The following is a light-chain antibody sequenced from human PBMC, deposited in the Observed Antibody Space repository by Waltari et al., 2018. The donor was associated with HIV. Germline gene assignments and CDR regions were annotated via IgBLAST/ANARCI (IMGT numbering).Light chain of an antibody. CDR3: QQYYTTPFT. Sequence: DIVMTQSPDSLAVSLGERATTNCKSRQSVLYSSNNENYLAWYQQKPGQPPKLLIYWASTRESGVPDRFSGSGSGTDFTLTISSLQAEDVAVYYCQQYYTTPFTFGPGTKVDLK. CDR1: QSVLYSSNNENY. V-gene: IGKV4-1*01. CDR2: WAS. J-gene: IGKJ3*01.